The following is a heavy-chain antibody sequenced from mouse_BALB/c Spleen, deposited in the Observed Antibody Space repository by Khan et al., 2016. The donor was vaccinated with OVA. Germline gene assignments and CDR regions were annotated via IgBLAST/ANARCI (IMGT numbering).Heavy chain of an antibody. Sequence: QIQLVQSGPELKKPGETVKISCKASGYTFTNYGMNWVKQSPGKGLKWMGWINTYTGEPTYADDFKGRFAFSLETSARTAYLQINNLKNEDTATYFCSRPRYFSYAMDYWGQGTSVTVSS. D-gene: IGHD1-1*01. J-gene: IGHJ4*01. CDR1: GYTFTNYG. CDR2: INTYTGEP. V-gene: IGHV9-3-1*01. CDR3: SRPRYFSYAMDY.